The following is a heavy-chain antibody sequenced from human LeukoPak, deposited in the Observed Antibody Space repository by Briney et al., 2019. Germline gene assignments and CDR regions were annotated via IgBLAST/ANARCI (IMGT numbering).Heavy chain of an antibody. D-gene: IGHD4-23*01. J-gene: IGHJ4*02. V-gene: IGHV1-69*08. CDR1: GGSFSSYS. Sequence: SVKVSCKTSGGSFSSYSINWVRQAPGQGLEWMGRIIPMLSASNYAQKLRGRVTITADKTTLTVYMELRNLTSEDTGMYFCSRIPPPHLGPNSWGQGPWVTAS. CDR3: SRIPPPHLGPNS. CDR2: IIPMLSAS.